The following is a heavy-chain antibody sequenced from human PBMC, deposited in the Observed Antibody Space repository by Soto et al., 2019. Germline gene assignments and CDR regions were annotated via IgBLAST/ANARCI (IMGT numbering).Heavy chain of an antibody. CDR3: ARDGITMVRGVIVHDAFDI. J-gene: IGHJ3*02. CDR1: GFTVSSNY. CDR2: IYSGGST. D-gene: IGHD3-10*01. Sequence: GGSLRLSCAASGFTVSSNYMSWVRQAPGKGLEWVSVIYSGGSTYYADSVKGRFTISRDNSKNTLYLQMKSLRAEDTAVYYCARDGITMVRGVIVHDAFDIWGQGTMVTVSS. V-gene: IGHV3-66*01.